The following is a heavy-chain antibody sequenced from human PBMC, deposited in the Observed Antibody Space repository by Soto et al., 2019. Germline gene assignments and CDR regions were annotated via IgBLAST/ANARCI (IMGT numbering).Heavy chain of an antibody. V-gene: IGHV1-3*04. CDR2: ANTVNGNA. J-gene: IGHJ5*02. Sequence: QVQLVQSGAEVKKPGASVKVSCKAFGYNFTDYLIHWLRRAPGQRLEWMGWANTVNGNAEYSLRLQSRVAISSDTSANTAYMEVNGLKFEDTAVDYCARGHWLAPWGQGTRVSGSS. CDR3: ARGHWLAP. CDR1: GYNFTDYL.